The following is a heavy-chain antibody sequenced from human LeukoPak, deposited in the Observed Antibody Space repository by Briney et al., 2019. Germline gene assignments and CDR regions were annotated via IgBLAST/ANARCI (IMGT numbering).Heavy chain of an antibody. CDR1: GFTFSSYA. CDR2: ISGSGGST. CDR3: AILPRRGYCSSTSCYAVDY. Sequence: GGSLRLSCAASGFTFSSYAMSWVRQAPGKGLEWVSAISGSGGSTYYADSVKGRFTISRDNSKNTLYLQMNSLRAEDTAVYYCAILPRRGYCSSTSCYAVDYWGQGTLSPSPQ. D-gene: IGHD2-2*01. J-gene: IGHJ4*02. V-gene: IGHV3-23*01.